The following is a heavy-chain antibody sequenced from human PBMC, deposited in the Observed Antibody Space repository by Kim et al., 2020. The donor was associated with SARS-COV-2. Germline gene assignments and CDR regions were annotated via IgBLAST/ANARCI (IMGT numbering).Heavy chain of an antibody. D-gene: IGHD2-2*01. CDR3: TRIPAMPLDFWDAFDS. J-gene: IGHJ3*02. CDR2: IRRKANNYAT. Sequence: GGSLRLSCAASGFTFSGSPLHWVRQASGKGLEWVGRIRRKANNYATGYAASVKGRFTIYRDDSKNTAYLERRGLKTEDTALYYCTRIPAMPLDFWDAFDSWGQGTMVTVSS. V-gene: IGHV3-73*01. CDR1: GFTFSGSP.